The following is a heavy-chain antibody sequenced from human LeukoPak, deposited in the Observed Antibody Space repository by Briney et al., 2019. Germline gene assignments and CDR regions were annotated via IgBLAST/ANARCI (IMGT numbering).Heavy chain of an antibody. V-gene: IGHV3-23*01. CDR1: GFTFSTYA. D-gene: IGHD6-13*01. J-gene: IGHJ4*02. CDR2: ISGSGGST. Sequence: GGSLRLSCAASGFTFSTYAMSWVRQAPGKGLQWVSAISGSGGSTYYADSVKGRFTISRDNSKSTLYLQMKSLRAEDTALYYCAKTRAAAGPLAYFDYWGQGTLVTVSS. CDR3: AKTRAAAGPLAYFDY.